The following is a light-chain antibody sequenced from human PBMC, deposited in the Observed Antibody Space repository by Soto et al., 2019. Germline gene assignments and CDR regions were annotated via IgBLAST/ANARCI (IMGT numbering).Light chain of an antibody. CDR2: DVS. V-gene: IGLV2-14*01. CDR1: SSDVGGYNY. Sequence: QSALTQPASVSGSPGQSITISCTGTSSDVGGYNYGSWYQQHPGKAPKLIIYDVSIRPSGVSNRFSGSKSGNTAFLTLSRLLAEDEADYSCSSYTSSSVVFGGGTKLTVL. J-gene: IGLJ2*01. CDR3: SSYTSSSVV.